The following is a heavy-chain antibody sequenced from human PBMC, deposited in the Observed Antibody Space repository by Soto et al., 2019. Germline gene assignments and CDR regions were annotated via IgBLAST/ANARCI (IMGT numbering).Heavy chain of an antibody. D-gene: IGHD3-3*01. CDR1: GYTFTSYA. J-gene: IGHJ5*02. V-gene: IGHV1-3*01. CDR2: INAGNGNT. Sequence: ASVKVSCKASGYTFTSYAMHLVRQAPGQKLEWMGWINAGNGNTKYSQKFQGRVTITRDTSASTAYMELSSLRSEDTAVYYCASFTIFGVAKGYNWFDPWGQGTLVTVSS. CDR3: ASFTIFGVAKGYNWFDP.